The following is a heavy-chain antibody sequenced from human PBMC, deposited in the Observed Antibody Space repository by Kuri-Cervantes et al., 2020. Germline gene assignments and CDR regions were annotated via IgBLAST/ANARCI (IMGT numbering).Heavy chain of an antibody. V-gene: IGHV5-51*01. CDR3: AGLISDAFDI. J-gene: IGHJ3*02. CDR1: GYIFANYW. CDR2: IYPGDSDT. D-gene: IGHD3-16*02. Sequence: GESLKISCKTSGYIFANYWIAWVRQMPGKGLEWMGIIYPGDSDTRYSPSFQGQVTISADKSISTAYLQWSSLKASDTAMYYCAGLISDAFDIWGQGTMVTVSS.